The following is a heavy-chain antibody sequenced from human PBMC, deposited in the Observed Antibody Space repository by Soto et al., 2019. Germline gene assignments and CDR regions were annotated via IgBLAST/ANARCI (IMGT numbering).Heavy chain of an antibody. CDR1: GFTFSDYA. Sequence: QVQLVESGGGVVQPGRSLRLSCAASGFTFSDYAIHWVRQAPGKGLEWLAVISYDGNNKYYADSVKGRFTISRDNSKNKLFLQMNSLRVEDTALYYCAKEGGYSGSYSADYGMDVWGQGTTVTVSS. J-gene: IGHJ6*02. CDR3: AKEGGYSGSYSADYGMDV. D-gene: IGHD1-26*01. V-gene: IGHV3-30*18. CDR2: ISYDGNNK.